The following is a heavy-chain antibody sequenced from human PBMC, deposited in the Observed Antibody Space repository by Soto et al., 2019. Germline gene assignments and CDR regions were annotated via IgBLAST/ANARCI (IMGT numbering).Heavy chain of an antibody. CDR2: ISYYGSNK. V-gene: IGHV3-30*03. Sequence: GPALRLSSSASGVTFETYCMDRVRQAPGKGLEWMAVISYYGSNKYYADCVKGRFTISRGNSKKKLYMQMNSLRDEDTAVYYCARDDYYDSSGSYYGMDVWGQGTAVNVSS. CDR1: GVTFETYC. D-gene: IGHD3-22*01. CDR3: ARDDYYDSSGSYYGMDV. J-gene: IGHJ6*02.